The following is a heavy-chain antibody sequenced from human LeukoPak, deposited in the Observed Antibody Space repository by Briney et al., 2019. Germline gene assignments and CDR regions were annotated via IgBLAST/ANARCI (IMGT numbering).Heavy chain of an antibody. D-gene: IGHD3-10*01. J-gene: IGHJ4*02. CDR3: ARGPTRTMVRGVMYFDY. V-gene: IGHV4-39*07. Sequence: PSETLSLTCTVSGGSISSSSYYWGWIRQPPGKGLEWIGSIYYSGSTYYNPSLKSRVTISVDTSKNQFSLKLSSVTVADTAVYYCARGPTRTMVRGVMYFDYWGQGTLVTVSS. CDR2: IYYSGST. CDR1: GGSISSSSYY.